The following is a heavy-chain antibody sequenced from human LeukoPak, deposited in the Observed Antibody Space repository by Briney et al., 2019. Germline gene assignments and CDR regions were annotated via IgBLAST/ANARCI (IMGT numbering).Heavy chain of an antibody. CDR3: ARGGVVTATNFDY. CDR1: GGSISSYY. Sequence: PSETLSLTCTVSGGSISSYYWSWIRQPPGKGLEWIGYIYYSGSTNYNPSLKSRVTTSVDTSKNQFSLKLSSVTAADTAVYYCARGGVVTATNFDYWGQGTLVTVSS. J-gene: IGHJ4*02. D-gene: IGHD2-21*02. V-gene: IGHV4-59*01. CDR2: IYYSGST.